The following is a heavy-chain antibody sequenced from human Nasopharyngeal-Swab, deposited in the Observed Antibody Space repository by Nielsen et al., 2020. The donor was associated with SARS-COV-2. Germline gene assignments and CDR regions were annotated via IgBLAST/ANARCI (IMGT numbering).Heavy chain of an antibody. CDR1: GYSFTSYW. J-gene: IGHJ6*02. CDR3: ARAPPGIAAAGYYYYGMDV. V-gene: IGHV5-51*01. D-gene: IGHD6-13*01. Sequence: GESLKISCKGSGYSFTSYWIGWVRQMPGKGLEWMGIIYPGDSDARYSPSFPGQVTISADKSISTAYLQWSSLKASDTAMYYCARAPPGIAAAGYYYYGMDVWGQGTTVTVSS. CDR2: IYPGDSDA.